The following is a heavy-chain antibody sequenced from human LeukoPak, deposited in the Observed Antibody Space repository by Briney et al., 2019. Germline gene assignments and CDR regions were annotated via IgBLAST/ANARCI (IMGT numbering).Heavy chain of an antibody. CDR2: ISAYNGNT. V-gene: IGHV1-18*01. CDR1: GYTFTSYG. CDR3: ARDSWAIVVVVAATRGMFDY. Sequence: ASVKVSCKASGYTFTSYGISWVRRAPGQGLEWMGWISAYNGNTNYAQKLQGRVTMTTDTSTSTAYMELRSLRSDDTAVYYCARDSWAIVVVVAATRGMFDYWGQGTLVTVSS. J-gene: IGHJ4*02. D-gene: IGHD2-15*01.